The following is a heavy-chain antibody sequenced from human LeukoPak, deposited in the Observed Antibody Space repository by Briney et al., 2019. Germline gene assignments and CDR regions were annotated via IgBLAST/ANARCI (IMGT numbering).Heavy chain of an antibody. CDR2: IYPGDSDT. CDR1: GYSFTSYW. D-gene: IGHD4-17*01. J-gene: IGHJ4*02. Sequence: GESLKISCKGSGYSFTSYWIGWVRQMPGKGLEWMGIIYPGDSDTRYSPSFQGQVTISADKSINTAYLQWSSLKASDTAMYYCARHVRGDYRNLDSWGQGTLVTVSS. CDR3: ARHVRGDYRNLDS. V-gene: IGHV5-51*01.